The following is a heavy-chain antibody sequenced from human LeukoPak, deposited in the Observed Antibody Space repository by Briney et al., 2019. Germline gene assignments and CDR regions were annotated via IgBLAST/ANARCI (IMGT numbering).Heavy chain of an antibody. V-gene: IGHV3-21*04. CDR2: ISSSGGGTYI. CDR3: ARSRGSSGRYYFDY. J-gene: IGHJ4*02. D-gene: IGHD6-19*01. Sequence: GGSLRLSCAASGFTFGSFSMTWVRQAPGKGLEWVSTISSSGGGTYIYYADSVKGRFTISRDNSKNTLYLQMNSLRAEDTAVYYCARSRGSSGRYYFDYWGQGTLVTVSS. CDR1: GFTFGSFS.